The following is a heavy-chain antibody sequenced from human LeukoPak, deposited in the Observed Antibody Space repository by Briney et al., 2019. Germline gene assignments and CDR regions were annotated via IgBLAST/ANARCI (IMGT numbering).Heavy chain of an antibody. J-gene: IGHJ4*02. CDR3: ATDANSGSYLDFDY. CDR2: FDPEDGET. V-gene: IGHV1-24*01. D-gene: IGHD1-26*01. CDR1: GYTLTELS. Sequence: GASVKVSCKVSGYTLTELSMHWVRQAPGKGLEWMGGFDPEDGETIYAQKFQGRVTMTEDTSTDTAYMELSSLRSEDTAVYYCATDANSGSYLDFDYWGQGTLVTVSS.